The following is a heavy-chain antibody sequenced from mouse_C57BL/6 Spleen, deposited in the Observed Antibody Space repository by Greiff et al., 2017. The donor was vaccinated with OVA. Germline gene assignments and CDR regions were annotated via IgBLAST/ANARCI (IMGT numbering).Heavy chain of an antibody. CDR1: GYSFTGYY. V-gene: IGHV1-42*01. D-gene: IGHD1-1*01. J-gene: IGHJ1*03. CDR3: ARDYYGSSKYFDV. CDR2: INPSTGGT. Sequence: VQLKQSGPELVKPGASVKISCKASGYSFTGYYMNWVKQSPEKSLEWIGEINPSTGGTTYNQKFKAKATLTVDKSSSTAYMQLKSLTSEDSAVYYCARDYYGSSKYFDVWGTGTTVTVSS.